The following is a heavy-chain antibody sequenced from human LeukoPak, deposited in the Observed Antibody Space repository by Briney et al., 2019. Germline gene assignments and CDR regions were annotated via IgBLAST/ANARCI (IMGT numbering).Heavy chain of an antibody. CDR1: XFTVSSNY. CDR3: ARDFGY. J-gene: IGHJ4*02. V-gene: IGHV3-53*01. CDR2: IYSGGST. Sequence: SLRLXXAASXFTVSSNYMSWVRQAPGKGLEWVSVIYSGGSTYYADSVKPRFTISRDNSNNTLYLQMNSLRAEDTAVYYCARDFGYWGQGTLVTVSS. D-gene: IGHD3-10*01.